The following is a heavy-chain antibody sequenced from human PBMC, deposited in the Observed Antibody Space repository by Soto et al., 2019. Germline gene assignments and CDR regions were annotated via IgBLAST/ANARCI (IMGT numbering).Heavy chain of an antibody. CDR2: ISYDGSNK. Sequence: QVQLVESGGGVVQPGRSLRLSCAASGFTFSSYGMHWVRQAPGKGLEWVAVISYDGSNKYYADSVKGRFTISRDNSKNTLYLHMNSLDAADAAGYYFAKARSCSIWYYVGDGGRGTLVPVAS. CDR1: GFTFSSYG. CDR3: AKARSCSIWYYVGD. V-gene: IGHV3-30*18. D-gene: IGHD6-13*01. J-gene: IGHJ4*02.